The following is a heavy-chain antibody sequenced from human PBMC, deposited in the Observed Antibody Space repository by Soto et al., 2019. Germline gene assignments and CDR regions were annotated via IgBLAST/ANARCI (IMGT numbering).Heavy chain of an antibody. Sequence: SETLSLTCTVSGDSITISTDYWSWIWQPPGKGLELIGYVSYRGSINHNPSLKGRVTMSVDTSKNHFSLKLSSVIAADTAVYYCARLYCTTINCYVDYWGQGTLVTVSS. CDR2: VSYRGSI. CDR1: GDSITISTDY. CDR3: ARLYCTTINCYVDY. V-gene: IGHV4-61*03. D-gene: IGHD2-2*01. J-gene: IGHJ4*02.